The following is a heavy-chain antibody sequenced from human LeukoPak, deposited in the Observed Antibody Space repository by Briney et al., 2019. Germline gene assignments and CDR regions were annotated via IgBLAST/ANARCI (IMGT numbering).Heavy chain of an antibody. CDR3: ARTYGRTYYYGSGSSQRVYFDY. CDR2: INPNSGGT. CDR1: GYTFTSYG. D-gene: IGHD3-10*01. J-gene: IGHJ4*02. Sequence: ASVKVSCKASGYTFTSYGISWVRQAPGQGLEWMGWINPNSGGTNYAQKFQGRVTMTRDTSISTAYMELSRLRSDDTAVYYCARTYGRTYYYGSGSSQRVYFDYWGQGTLVTVSS. V-gene: IGHV1-2*02.